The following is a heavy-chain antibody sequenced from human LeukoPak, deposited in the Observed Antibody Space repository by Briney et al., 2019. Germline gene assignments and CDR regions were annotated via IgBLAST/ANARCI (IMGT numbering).Heavy chain of an antibody. D-gene: IGHD6-19*01. Sequence: GGSLRLSCAASGFTFSRNGMHWVRQAPGKGLEWVAVISYDGSDKYYADSVTGRFTISRDNSKNTLYLQMNSLRAEDTAVYYCAKDLSAGWSLDYWGQGTLVTVSS. V-gene: IGHV3-30*18. J-gene: IGHJ4*02. CDR1: GFTFSRNG. CDR2: ISYDGSDK. CDR3: AKDLSAGWSLDY.